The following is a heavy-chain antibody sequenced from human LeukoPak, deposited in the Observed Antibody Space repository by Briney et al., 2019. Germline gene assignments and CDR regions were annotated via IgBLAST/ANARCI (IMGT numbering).Heavy chain of an antibody. D-gene: IGHD3-10*01. Sequence: GGSLRLSCVAYGFNFRDYSMNWVRQAPGKGLDWVSGISGTSSYMYYGDSVKGRFTVSRDNAKNSLYLQTESLRVEDTAVYYCARDLHYYGSGPWGQGTLDTVSS. CDR3: ARDLHYYGSGP. V-gene: IGHV3-21*01. CDR1: GFNFRDYS. J-gene: IGHJ5*02. CDR2: ISGTSSYM.